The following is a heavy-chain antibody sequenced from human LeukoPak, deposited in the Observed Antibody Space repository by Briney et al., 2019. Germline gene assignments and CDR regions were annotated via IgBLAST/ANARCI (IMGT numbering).Heavy chain of an antibody. J-gene: IGHJ5*02. V-gene: IGHV4-34*01. CDR2: INHSGST. Sequence: PSETLSLTCAVYGGSFSGYYWSWIRQPPGKGLEWIGEINHSGSTNYNPSLKSRVTISVDTSKNLFSLKLSSVTAADTAVFYCARSHYYDSSGSHNNWFDPWGQGTLVTVSS. CDR3: ARSHYYDSSGSHNNWFDP. D-gene: IGHD3-22*01. CDR1: GGSFSGYY.